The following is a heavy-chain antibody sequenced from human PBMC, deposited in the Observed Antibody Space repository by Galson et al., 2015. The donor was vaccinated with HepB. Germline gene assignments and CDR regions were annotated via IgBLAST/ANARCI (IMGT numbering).Heavy chain of an antibody. V-gene: IGHV3-33*03. CDR1: GFTFSSYG. Sequence: SLRLSCAASGFTFSSYGMHWVRQAPGKGLEWVAVIWYDGSNKYYADSVKGRFTISRDNSKNTLYLQMNSLRAEDTAGYYCARVSPHYYVSSWGDDAFDIWGQGTMVTVSS. CDR3: ARVSPHYYVSSWGDDAFDI. D-gene: IGHD3-22*01. J-gene: IGHJ3*02. CDR2: IWYDGSNK.